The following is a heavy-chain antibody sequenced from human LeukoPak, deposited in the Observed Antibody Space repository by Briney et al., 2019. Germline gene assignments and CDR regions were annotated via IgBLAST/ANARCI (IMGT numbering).Heavy chain of an antibody. V-gene: IGHV1-46*01. CDR2: ISPSGGST. CDR1: GYTFTSYY. CDR3: ARDEEGGYYFDY. D-gene: IGHD1-26*01. Sequence: ASVKVSCKASGYTFTSYYMHWVRQAPGQGLEWMGIISPSGGSTSYAQKFQGRVTMTRDTSTSTVYMELSSLRSEDTAVYYCARDEEGGYYFDYWGQGTLVTVSS. J-gene: IGHJ4*02.